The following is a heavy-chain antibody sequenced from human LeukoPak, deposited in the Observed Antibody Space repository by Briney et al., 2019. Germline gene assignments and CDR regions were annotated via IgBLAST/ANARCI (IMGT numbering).Heavy chain of an antibody. CDR3: AKDPYYDILTGYFQL. CDR1: GFTFDDYA. V-gene: IGHV3-9*01. Sequence: SLRLSCAASGFTFDDYAMHWVRQAPGRGLEWVSGISRNSGSIGYADSVKGRFTISRDNAKNSLYLQMNSLRAEDTALYYCAKDPYYDILTGYFQLWGQGALVTVSS. D-gene: IGHD3-9*01. CDR2: ISRNSGSI. J-gene: IGHJ4*02.